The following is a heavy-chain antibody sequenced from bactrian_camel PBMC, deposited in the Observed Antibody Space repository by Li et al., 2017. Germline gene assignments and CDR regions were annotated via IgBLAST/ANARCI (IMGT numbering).Heavy chain of an antibody. J-gene: IGHJ4*01. CDR2: VARDGST. D-gene: IGHD6*01. CDR3: AAQQHTVVADEAFFTLECPRAQSEYTY. V-gene: IGHV3S53*01. Sequence: QVQLVESGGGSVQPGGSLRLSCAGSGFTFRYSDYCLGWFRQALGKECEAVAVVARDGSTTYSDSVEGRFTISKDPSNNTLWLQMNSLKPDDTAMYYCAAQQHTVVADEAFFTLECPRAQSEYTYWGQGTQVTVS. CDR1: GFTFRYSD.